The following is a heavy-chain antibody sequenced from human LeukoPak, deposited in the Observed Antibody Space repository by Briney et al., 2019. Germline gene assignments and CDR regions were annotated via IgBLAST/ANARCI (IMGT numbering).Heavy chain of an antibody. V-gene: IGHV4-34*01. Sequence: SETLSLTCAVYGGSFSGYYWSWIRQPPGKGLEWIGEINHSGSTNYNPSLKSRVTISVDTSKDQFSLKLSSVTAADTAVYYCASAPKYYYDSSGFSSYYYGMDVWGQGTTATVSS. CDR1: GGSFSGYY. CDR3: ASAPKYYYDSSGFSSYYYGMDV. J-gene: IGHJ6*02. CDR2: INHSGST. D-gene: IGHD3-22*01.